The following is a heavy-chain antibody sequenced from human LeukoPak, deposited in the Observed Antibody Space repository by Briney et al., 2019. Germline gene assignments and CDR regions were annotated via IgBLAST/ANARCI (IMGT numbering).Heavy chain of an antibody. CDR1: GFTFSSHW. CDR2: ISTDGSRP. J-gene: IGHJ4*02. CDR3: VRDGQGSTPLDY. D-gene: IGHD2-15*01. Sequence: TGGSLRLSCAASGFTFSSHWMHWVRQAPGKGLVWVSGISTDGSRPRYADSVNGRFTISRDNAKNTQYLQMNSLRAEDTAVYFCVRDGQGSTPLDYWGQGTLVTVSS. V-gene: IGHV3-74*01.